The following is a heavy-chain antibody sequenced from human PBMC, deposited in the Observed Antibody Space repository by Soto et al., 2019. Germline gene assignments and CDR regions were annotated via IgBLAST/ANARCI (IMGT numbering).Heavy chain of an antibody. Sequence: QVRLVQSGAEVKKPGASVKVSCKASGYTFTSYAMHRVRQAPGQRLEWMGWINAGNGNTKYSQKFQGRVTITRDTSASTAYMELSSLRSEDTAVYYCARERGGYSGYGEIDYWGQGTLVTVSS. D-gene: IGHD5-12*01. CDR2: INAGNGNT. CDR3: ARERGGYSGYGEIDY. CDR1: GYTFTSYA. J-gene: IGHJ4*02. V-gene: IGHV1-3*01.